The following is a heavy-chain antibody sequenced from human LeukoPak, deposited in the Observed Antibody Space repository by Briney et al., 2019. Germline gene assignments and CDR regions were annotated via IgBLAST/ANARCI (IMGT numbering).Heavy chain of an antibody. J-gene: IGHJ2*01. V-gene: IGHV3-23*01. Sequence: GGSLRLSCAASGFTFSTYAMSWVRQAPGEGLEWVSTISSSGGSTYYADSVKGRFTISRDNSKNTLYLQMNSLRAEDTAVYYCAKDTGVATIIYWYFDLWGRGTLVTVSS. CDR2: ISSSGGST. D-gene: IGHD5-12*01. CDR3: AKDTGVATIIYWYFDL. CDR1: GFTFSTYA.